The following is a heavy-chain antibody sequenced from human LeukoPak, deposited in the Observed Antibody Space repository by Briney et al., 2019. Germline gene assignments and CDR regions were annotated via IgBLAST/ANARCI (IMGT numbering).Heavy chain of an antibody. V-gene: IGHV3-23*01. Sequence: GGSLRLSCAASGFTFSTYAVSWVRQAPGKGLEWVSAISGSGGSTYYADSVKGRFTISRDNSKNTLYLQMNSLRAEDTAVYYCAKGGDFWSGYGTYWGQGTLVTVSS. CDR2: ISGSGGST. J-gene: IGHJ4*02. CDR3: AKGGDFWSGYGTY. CDR1: GFTFSTYA. D-gene: IGHD3-3*01.